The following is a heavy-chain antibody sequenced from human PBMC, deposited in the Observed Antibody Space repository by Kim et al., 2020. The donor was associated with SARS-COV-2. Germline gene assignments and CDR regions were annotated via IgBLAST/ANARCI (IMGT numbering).Heavy chain of an antibody. J-gene: IGHJ5*02. CDR2: IYYSGTS. V-gene: IGHV4-30-4*01. D-gene: IGHD3-3*01. Sequence: SETLSLTCTVSGGSISSGDCYWSWIRHPPGKGLDWIVYIYYSGTSYYNPSLNSRVTISVDTSKNQFSLKLSSVTAADTAVYYCARAPSSITIFGVAIMNWFDHWGQGTRVTVSS. CDR1: GGSISSGDCY. CDR3: ARAPSSITIFGVAIMNWFDH.